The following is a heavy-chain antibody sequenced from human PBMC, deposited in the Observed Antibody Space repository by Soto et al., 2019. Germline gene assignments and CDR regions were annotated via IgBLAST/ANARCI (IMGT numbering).Heavy chain of an antibody. CDR1: GFNFNTFA. J-gene: IGHJ5*02. D-gene: IGHD6-19*01. Sequence: PGGSLRLSCAASGFNFNTFAMSWIRQAPGKGLEWVSHISSSGDSRDYADSVRGRFTISRDNSKNVLFLQMNSLRADDTATYYCAKDPPSQWTAKWVDPWGKGTLVTVSS. V-gene: IGHV3-23*01. CDR2: ISSSGDSR. CDR3: AKDPPSQWTAKWVDP.